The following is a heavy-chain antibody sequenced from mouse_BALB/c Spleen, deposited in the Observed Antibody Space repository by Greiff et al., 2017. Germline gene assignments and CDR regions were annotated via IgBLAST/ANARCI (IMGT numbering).Heavy chain of an antibody. V-gene: IGHV1-63*02. D-gene: IGHD3-1*01. CDR3: ARSGSSNPGAMDY. J-gene: IGHJ4*01. CDR1: GYTFTNYW. CDR2: IYPGGGYT. Sequence: QVQLQQSGAELVRPGTSVKISCKASGYTFTNYWLGWVKQRPGHGLEWIGDIYPGGGYTNYNEKFKGKATLTADTSSSTAYMQLSSLTSEDSAVYFCARSGSSNPGAMDYWGQGTSVTVAS.